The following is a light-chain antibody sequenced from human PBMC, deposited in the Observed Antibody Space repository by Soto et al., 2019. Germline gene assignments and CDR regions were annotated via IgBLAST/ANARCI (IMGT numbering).Light chain of an antibody. CDR1: SSDVGGYNL. CDR3: SSYTVYSTLV. CDR2: EVS. Sequence: QSVLTQPASVSGSPGQSITISCTGTSSDVGGYNLVSWFQQHPGKVPQLIIFEVSSRPSGISGRFSGSKSGNTASLTISGLQAEDEADYYCSSYTVYSTLVFGTGTKVTVL. V-gene: IGLV2-14*01. J-gene: IGLJ1*01.